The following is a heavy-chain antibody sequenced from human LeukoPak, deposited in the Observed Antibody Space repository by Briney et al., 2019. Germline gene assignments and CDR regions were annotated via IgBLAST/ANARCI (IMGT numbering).Heavy chain of an antibody. CDR3: AKGISSGYIAFDI. CDR1: GFTFSSYA. CDR2: ISGSGGST. V-gene: IGHV3-23*01. Sequence: GGSLRLSCAASGFTFSSYAMRWVRQAPGKGLEWVSAISGSGGSTYYADSVKGRFTISRDNSKNTLYLQMNSLRAEDTAVYYCAKGISSGYIAFDIWGQGTMVTVSS. D-gene: IGHD3-22*01. J-gene: IGHJ3*02.